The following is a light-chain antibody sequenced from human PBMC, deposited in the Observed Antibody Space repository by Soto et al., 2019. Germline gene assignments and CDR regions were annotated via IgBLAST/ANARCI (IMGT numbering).Light chain of an antibody. V-gene: IGKV3-15*01. CDR3: QQYNNWPPWT. J-gene: IGKJ1*01. CDR2: GAS. Sequence: EIVMTQSPATLSVSPGQRATLSCRASQSVSINLAWYQHKPGQAPRLLIYGASTSATGIPARFSGSGSGTEFTLTISSLQSEDFAVYYCQQYNNWPPWTFGQGTKVEIK. CDR1: QSVSIN.